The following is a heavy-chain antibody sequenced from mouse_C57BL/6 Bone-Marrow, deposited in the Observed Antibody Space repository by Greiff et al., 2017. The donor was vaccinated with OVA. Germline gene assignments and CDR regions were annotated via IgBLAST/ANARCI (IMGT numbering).Heavy chain of an antibody. CDR3: TIDGYYVSYFDY. CDR1: GYTFTDYE. J-gene: IGHJ2*01. V-gene: IGHV1-15*01. Sequence: QVQLQQSGAELVRPGASVTLSCKASGYTFTDYEMHWVKQTPVHGLEWIGAIDPETGGTAYNQKFKGKAILTADKSSSTAYMELRSLTSEDSAVYYCTIDGYYVSYFDYWGQGTTLTVSS. CDR2: IDPETGGT. D-gene: IGHD2-3*01.